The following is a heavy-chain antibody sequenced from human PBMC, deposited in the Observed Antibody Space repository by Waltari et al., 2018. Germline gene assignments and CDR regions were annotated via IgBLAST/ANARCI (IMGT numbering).Heavy chain of an antibody. Sequence: WIRQPPGKGLEWIGYIYYSGSTNYNPSLKSRVTISVDTSKNQFSLKLSSVTAADTAVYYCARDRRYFDYWGQGTLVTVSS. CDR3: ARDRRYFDY. J-gene: IGHJ4*02. CDR2: IYYSGST. V-gene: IGHV4-59*01.